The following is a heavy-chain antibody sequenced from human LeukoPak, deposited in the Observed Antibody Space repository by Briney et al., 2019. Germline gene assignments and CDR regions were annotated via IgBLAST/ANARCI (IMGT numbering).Heavy chain of an antibody. V-gene: IGHV1-18*01. CDR2: ISAYNGNT. D-gene: IGHD3-22*01. Sequence: ASVKVSCKASGYTFTGYGISWVRQAPGQGLEWMGWISAYNGNTNYAQKLQGRVTMTTDTSTSTAYMELRSLRSDDTAVYYCARDLVYYDSSGYRLGFDYWGQGTLVTVSS. J-gene: IGHJ4*02. CDR1: GYTFTGYG. CDR3: ARDLVYYDSSGYRLGFDY.